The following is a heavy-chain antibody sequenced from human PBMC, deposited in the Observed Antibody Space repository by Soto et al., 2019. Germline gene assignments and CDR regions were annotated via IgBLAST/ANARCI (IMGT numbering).Heavy chain of an antibody. CDR3: AKDNCISTSCYVFDY. V-gene: IGHV3-30*18. CDR1: GFTFSSYG. D-gene: IGHD2-2*01. Sequence: QVQLVESGGGVVRPGRSLRLSCAASGFTFSSYGMHWVRQAPGKGLEWVAVISYDGSNKYYADSVKGRFTISRDNSKNTLYLQMNSLRAEDTAVYYCAKDNCISTSCYVFDYWGQGTLVTVSS. J-gene: IGHJ4*02. CDR2: ISYDGSNK.